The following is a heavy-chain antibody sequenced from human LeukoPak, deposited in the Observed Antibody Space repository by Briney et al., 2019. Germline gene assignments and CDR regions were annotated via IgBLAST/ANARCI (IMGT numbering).Heavy chain of an antibody. D-gene: IGHD6-19*01. J-gene: IGHJ5*02. CDR3: ARDEGTAVAGTRLDP. Sequence: ASVKVSCKASGYTFTSYYMHWVRQAPGQGLEWMGIINPSGGSTSYAQKFQGRVTMTRDTSTSTVYMELSSLRSEDTAVYYCARDEGTAVAGTRLDPWGQGTLVTVSS. V-gene: IGHV1-46*01. CDR2: INPSGGST. CDR1: GYTFTSYY.